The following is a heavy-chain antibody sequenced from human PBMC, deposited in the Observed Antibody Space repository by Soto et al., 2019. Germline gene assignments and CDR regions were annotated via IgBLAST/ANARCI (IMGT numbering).Heavy chain of an antibody. CDR1: GGTFSSYA. D-gene: IGHD2-15*01. V-gene: IGHV1-69*13. J-gene: IGHJ6*03. CDR2: IIPIFGTA. Sequence: ASVKVSCKASGGTFSSYAISWVRQAPGQGLEWMGGIIPIFGTANYAQKFQGRVTITADESTSTAYMELSSLRSEDTAVYFCARGGANGGNYYYYYMDVWGKGTTVTVSS. CDR3: ARGGANGGNYYYYYMDV.